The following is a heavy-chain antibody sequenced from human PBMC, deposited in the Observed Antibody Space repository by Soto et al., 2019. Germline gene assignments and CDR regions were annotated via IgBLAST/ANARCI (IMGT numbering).Heavy chain of an antibody. Sequence: RLSCAASGFTFSSYGMHWVRQAPGKGLEWVAVISYDGSNKYYTDSVKGRFTISRDNSKNTLYLQMNSLRAEDTAVYYCAKAGYSSSSDFDYWGQGTLVTVSS. CDR1: GFTFSSYG. CDR3: AKAGYSSSSDFDY. V-gene: IGHV3-30*18. J-gene: IGHJ4*02. CDR2: ISYDGSNK. D-gene: IGHD6-6*01.